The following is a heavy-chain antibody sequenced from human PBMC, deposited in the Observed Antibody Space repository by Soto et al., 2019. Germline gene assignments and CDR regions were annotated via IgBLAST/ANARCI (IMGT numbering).Heavy chain of an antibody. CDR3: AHENHQFSRFDP. CDR2: IYWNDDK. V-gene: IGHV2-5*01. J-gene: IGHJ5*02. Sequence: GSGPTLVNPTQTLTLTCTFSGFSLSTSGVGVGWIRQPPGKALEWLALIYWNDDKRYSPSLKSRLTITKDTSKNQVVLTMTNVDPVDTATYYCAHENHQFSRFDPWGQGTLVTVSS. CDR1: GFSLSTSGVG.